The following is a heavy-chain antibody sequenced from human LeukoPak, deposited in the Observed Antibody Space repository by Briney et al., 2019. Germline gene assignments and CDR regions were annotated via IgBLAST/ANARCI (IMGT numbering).Heavy chain of an antibody. J-gene: IGHJ6*02. CDR1: GGSIDSSGSY. V-gene: IGHV4-39*01. CDR2: VYYGGDA. Sequence: SQTLSLTCTVSGGSIDSSGSYWGWIRQPPGKGLEWIGCVYYGGDAYYNPSLKSRVTISADLSKNQFSLSLISVTAADTALYYCARLFSRGWPYYYGLGAWGQGTTVTVSS. CDR3: ARLFSRGWPYYYGLGA. D-gene: IGHD6-19*01.